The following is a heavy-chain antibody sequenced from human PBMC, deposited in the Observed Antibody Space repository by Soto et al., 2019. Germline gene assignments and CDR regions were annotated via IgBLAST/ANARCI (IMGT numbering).Heavy chain of an antibody. CDR2: ISWDDDK. Sequence: QITLKKSGPTLVKPTQTLTLTCTFSGFSLSTSGVGVGWIRQPPGKALEWLALISWDDDKRYSPSLKSRLTITKDPSKNQVVLTMTNMDPVDTATYYYAHRLVATGLFDYWGQGTLVSVSS. J-gene: IGHJ4*02. CDR1: GFSLSTSGVG. D-gene: IGHD1-1*01. V-gene: IGHV2-5*02. CDR3: AHRLVATGLFDY.